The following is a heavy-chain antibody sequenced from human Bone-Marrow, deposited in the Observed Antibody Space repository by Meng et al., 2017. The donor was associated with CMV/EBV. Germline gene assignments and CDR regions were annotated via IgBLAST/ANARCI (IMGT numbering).Heavy chain of an antibody. CDR1: GFTFSSYW. CDR3: ARAPSWGRKRSNYDGYYYGMDV. J-gene: IGHJ6*02. D-gene: IGHD4-11*01. V-gene: IGHV3-7*01. Sequence: GESLKISCAASGFTFSSYWMSWVRQAPGKGLEWVANIKQDGSEKYYVDSVKGRFTISRDNAKNSLYLQMNSLRAEDTAVYYCARAPSWGRKRSNYDGYYYGMDVWGQGTTVTVSS. CDR2: IKQDGSEK.